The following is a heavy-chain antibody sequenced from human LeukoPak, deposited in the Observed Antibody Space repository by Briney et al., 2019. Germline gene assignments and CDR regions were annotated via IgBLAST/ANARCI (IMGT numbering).Heavy chain of an antibody. J-gene: IGHJ4*02. D-gene: IGHD2-21*02. CDR1: GLTFSKAW. CDR2: IKSKTDGGTT. CDR3: TTDLVVVTAPFDY. V-gene: IGHV3-15*01. Sequence: GGAVRLSCAACGLTFSKAWMSWVRQAPGKGLEWVGRIKSKTDGGTTDYAAPVKGRFTISRDDSKNTLYLQMNSLKTEDTAVYYCTTDLVVVTAPFDYWGQGTLVTVSS.